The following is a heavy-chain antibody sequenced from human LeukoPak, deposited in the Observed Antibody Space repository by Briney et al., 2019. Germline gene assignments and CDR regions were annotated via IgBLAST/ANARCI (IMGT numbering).Heavy chain of an antibody. Sequence: SVKVSCKASGGTFSSYAISWVRQAPGQGLEWMGGIIPIFGTANYAQKFQGRVTITADESTSTAYMELSSLRSEDTAVYYCARENNQLLRPFDYWGQGTLVTVSS. V-gene: IGHV1-69*13. D-gene: IGHD2-2*01. CDR3: ARENNQLLRPFDY. J-gene: IGHJ4*02. CDR1: GGTFSSYA. CDR2: IIPIFGTA.